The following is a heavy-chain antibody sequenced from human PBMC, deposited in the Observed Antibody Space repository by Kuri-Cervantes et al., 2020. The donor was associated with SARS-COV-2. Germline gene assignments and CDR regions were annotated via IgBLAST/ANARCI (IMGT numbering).Heavy chain of an antibody. CDR1: GGSFSGYY. V-gene: IGHV4-34*01. D-gene: IGHD3-3*01. CDR3: ARQHPFWSDLKDAFDT. J-gene: IGHJ3*02. Sequence: SETLSLTCAVYGGSFSGYYWSWIRQPPGKGLEWIGEINHSGSTNYNPSLKSRVTISVDTSKNQFSLKLSSVTAADTAVYYCARQHPFWSDLKDAFDTWGHGTMVTVSS. CDR2: INHSGST.